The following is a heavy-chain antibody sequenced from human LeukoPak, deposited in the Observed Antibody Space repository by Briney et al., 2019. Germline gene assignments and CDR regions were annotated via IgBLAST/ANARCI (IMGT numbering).Heavy chain of an antibody. CDR1: GYTLTELS. CDR3: ARHYYGSGTDYYFDY. CDR2: FDPEDGET. J-gene: IGHJ4*02. Sequence: ASVKVSCKVSGYTLTELSMQWVRQAPGKGLEWMGGFDPEDGETIYAQKFQGRVTMTEDTSTDTAYMELSSLRSEDTAVYYCARHYYGSGTDYYFDYWGQGTLVTVSS. V-gene: IGHV1-24*01. D-gene: IGHD3-10*01.